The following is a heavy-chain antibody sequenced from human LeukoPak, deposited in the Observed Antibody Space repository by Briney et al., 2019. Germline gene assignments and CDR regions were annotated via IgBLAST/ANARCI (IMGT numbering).Heavy chain of an antibody. V-gene: IGHV3-23*01. CDR1: GFSFSNYA. D-gene: IGHD6-13*01. CDR3: ARDPSGIAAAGGY. J-gene: IGHJ4*02. Sequence: GGSLRLSCAASGFSFSNYAMSWVRQAPGRGLEWVSGISGSGDNTYYADSVKGRFTISRDNAKNTLYLQMNSLRAEDTAVYYCARDPSGIAAAGGYWGQGTLVTVSS. CDR2: ISGSGDNT.